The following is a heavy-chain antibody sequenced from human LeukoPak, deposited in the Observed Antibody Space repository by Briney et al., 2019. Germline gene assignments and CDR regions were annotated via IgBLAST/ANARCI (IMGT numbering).Heavy chain of an antibody. Sequence: ASETLSLTCAVYGGSFSGYYWSWIRQPPGKGLEWIGEINHSGSTNYNPSLKSRVTISVDTSKNQFSLKLSSVTAADTAVYYCARSARYSSSWYPHWGQGTLVTVSS. CDR1: GGSFSGYY. CDR2: INHSGST. D-gene: IGHD6-13*01. V-gene: IGHV4-34*01. J-gene: IGHJ4*02. CDR3: ARSARYSSSWYPH.